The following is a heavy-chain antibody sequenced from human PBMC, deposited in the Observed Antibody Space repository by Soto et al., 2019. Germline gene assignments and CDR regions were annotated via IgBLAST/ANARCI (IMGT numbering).Heavy chain of an antibody. CDR1: GFTFSSYG. D-gene: IGHD4-17*01. Sequence: GGSLRLSCAASGFTFSSYGMHWVRQAPGKGLEWVAVISYDGSNKYYADSVKGRFTISRDNSKNTLYLQMNSLRAEDTAVYYCAKINLGGLPNYGLTDDYWGQGTLVTAPQ. V-gene: IGHV3-30*18. CDR3: AKINLGGLPNYGLTDDY. J-gene: IGHJ4*02. CDR2: ISYDGSNK.